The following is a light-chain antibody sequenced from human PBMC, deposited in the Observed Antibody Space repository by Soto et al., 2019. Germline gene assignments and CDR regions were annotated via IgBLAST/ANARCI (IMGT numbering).Light chain of an antibody. CDR1: QRINKY. J-gene: IGKJ2*01. Sequence: DIQMTQSPSSLSASVGDSVTIPCRASQRINKYLNWYQQRSGRAPRLLIHTASSLHSGVPSRFSCSGSWSDFTLTISSLQPEDFATYFCQQSFSTPYSFGQGTKLEI. V-gene: IGKV1-39*01. CDR3: QQSFSTPYS. CDR2: TAS.